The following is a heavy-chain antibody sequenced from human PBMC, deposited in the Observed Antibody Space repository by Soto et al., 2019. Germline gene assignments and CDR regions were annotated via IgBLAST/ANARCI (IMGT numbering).Heavy chain of an antibody. V-gene: IGHV1-46*01. CDR1: GYTFTSYY. CDR3: DGYSSGWYGMDV. J-gene: IGHJ6*02. D-gene: IGHD6-19*01. CDR2: INPSGGST. Sequence: ASVKVSCKASGYTFTSYYMHWVRQAPGQGLEWMGIINPSGGSTSYAQKFQGRVTMTRDTSTSTVYMELSSLRSEDTAVYYCDGYSSGWYGMDVWGQGTTVTVSS.